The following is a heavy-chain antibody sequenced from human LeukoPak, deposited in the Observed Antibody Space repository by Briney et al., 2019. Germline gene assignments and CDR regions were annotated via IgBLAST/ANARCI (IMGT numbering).Heavy chain of an antibody. CDR1: GGSISSGGYS. J-gene: IGHJ6*02. D-gene: IGHD2-2*01. CDR2: IYHSGST. CDR3: AKAYCTSSSCSLDYYGLDV. V-gene: IGHV4-30-2*01. Sequence: SQTLSLTCAVSGGSISSGGYSWSWIRQPPGKGLEWIGYIYHSGSTYYNPSLKSRVTISVDRSKNQFSLKLSSVTAADTAVYYCAKAYCTSSSCSLDYYGLDVWGQGTTVTVSS.